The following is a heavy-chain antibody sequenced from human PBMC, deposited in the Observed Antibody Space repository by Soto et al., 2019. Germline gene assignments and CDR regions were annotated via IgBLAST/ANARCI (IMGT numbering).Heavy chain of an antibody. Sequence: SLKVSCKASGGTFSSYAISWVRQAPGQGLEWMGGIIPIFGTANYAQKFQGRVTITADESTSTAYMELSSLRSEDTAVYYCASCSGGSCYPSNWFDPWGQGTLVTVPS. D-gene: IGHD2-15*01. CDR1: GGTFSSYA. CDR2: IIPIFGTA. V-gene: IGHV1-69*13. CDR3: ASCSGGSCYPSNWFDP. J-gene: IGHJ5*02.